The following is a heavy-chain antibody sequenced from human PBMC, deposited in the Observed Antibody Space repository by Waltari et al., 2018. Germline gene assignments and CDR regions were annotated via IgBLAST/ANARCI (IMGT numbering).Heavy chain of an antibody. CDR3: ARTRVIYSSPYY. Sequence: VQLQQWGAGLLKPSETLSLTCAVYSGSFSDYYWTWIRQPPGKGLQWIGEINHTGSSNYNPSLKSRVTISVDPSKNQFSLKLSSVTAADTAVYYCARTRVIYSSPYYWGQGTLVTVSS. CDR2: INHTGSS. J-gene: IGHJ4*02. CDR1: SGSFSDYY. D-gene: IGHD2-21*01. V-gene: IGHV4-34*02.